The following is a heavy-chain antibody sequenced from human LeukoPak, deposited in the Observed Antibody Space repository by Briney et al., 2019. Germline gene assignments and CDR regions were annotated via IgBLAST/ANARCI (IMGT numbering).Heavy chain of an antibody. CDR2: INSDGSST. Sequence: PGGSLRLSCGASGFTFSSYWMHWVRQAPGKGLVWVSRINSDGSSTSYADSVKGRFTISRDNAKNTLYLQMDSLRAEDTAVYYCARSSSSWYSVYFDYWGQGTLVTVSS. V-gene: IGHV3-74*01. D-gene: IGHD6-13*01. J-gene: IGHJ4*02. CDR3: ARSSSSWYSVYFDY. CDR1: GFTFSSYW.